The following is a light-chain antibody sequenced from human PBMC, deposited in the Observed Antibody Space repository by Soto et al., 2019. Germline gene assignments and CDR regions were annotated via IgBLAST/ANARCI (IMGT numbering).Light chain of an antibody. Sequence: DIQMPQSPSSLSASVGDSVTITCRASQNISIWLAWYQQRPGRAPRLLIYDSSSLESGVPSTFSGSGSGTEFSLTISNLRPDEFATYYCQHYHSFSITFGQGTRLEIK. CDR2: DSS. CDR1: QNISIW. CDR3: QHYHSFSIT. V-gene: IGKV1-5*01. J-gene: IGKJ5*01.